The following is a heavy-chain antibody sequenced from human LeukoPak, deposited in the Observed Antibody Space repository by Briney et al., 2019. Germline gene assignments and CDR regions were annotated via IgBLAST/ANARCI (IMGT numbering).Heavy chain of an antibody. J-gene: IGHJ4*02. CDR3: AKDGADYYEPHIGDY. CDR1: GFTFSSYA. CDR2: ISGTSYNT. V-gene: IGHV3-23*01. Sequence: GGSLRLSCAASGFTFSSYAMHWVRQAPGKGLEWVSSISGTSYNTHYADSVKGRFTISRDSSKNTLYLQMNSLRAKDTAVYYCAKDGADYYEPHIGDYWGQGTLVTVSS. D-gene: IGHD3-16*01.